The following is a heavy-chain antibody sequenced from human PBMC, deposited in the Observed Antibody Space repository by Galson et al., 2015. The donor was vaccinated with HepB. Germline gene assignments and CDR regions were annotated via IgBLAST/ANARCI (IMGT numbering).Heavy chain of an antibody. Sequence: SVKVSCKASGYTFSSYAISWVRQAPGQGLEWMGGIIPIFGTANYAQKFQGRVTITADESTSTAYMELSSLRSEDTAVYYCARDVEMASYDAFDIWGQGTMVTVSS. CDR2: IIPIFGTA. D-gene: IGHD5-24*01. CDR1: GYTFSSYA. V-gene: IGHV1-69*13. J-gene: IGHJ3*02. CDR3: ARDVEMASYDAFDI.